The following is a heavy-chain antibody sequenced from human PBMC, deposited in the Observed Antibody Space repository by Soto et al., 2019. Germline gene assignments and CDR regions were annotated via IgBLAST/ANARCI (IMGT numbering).Heavy chain of an antibody. CDR1: GFSFWTYA. D-gene: IGHD1-1*01. V-gene: IGHV3-23*01. CDR2: ISGSGTNT. CDR3: VKANGMWLERDVFDS. J-gene: IGHJ3*02. Sequence: EVQLLESGGGLEQPGGSLTLSCATSGFSFWTYAMSWVRRAPGKGLEWVSSISGSGTNTYFAESVKGRFTISRDNSNNTVFLQMTNLSAEDTATYHCVKANGMWLERDVFDSWGQGTKGTVSS.